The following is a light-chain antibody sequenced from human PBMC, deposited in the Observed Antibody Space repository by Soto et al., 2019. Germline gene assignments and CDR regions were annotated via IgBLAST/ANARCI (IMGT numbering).Light chain of an antibody. CDR1: QSIRSW. CDR3: QQYNSYWT. J-gene: IGKJ1*01. CDR2: KAS. Sequence: DIQMTQSPSTLSASVGDRVTITCRASQSIRSWLAWYQQKAGKAPKLLIHKASSLESGVPSRFSGSGSGTEFTLTINSLQPDDIETYYCQQYNSYWTFGQGTKVEIK. V-gene: IGKV1-5*03.